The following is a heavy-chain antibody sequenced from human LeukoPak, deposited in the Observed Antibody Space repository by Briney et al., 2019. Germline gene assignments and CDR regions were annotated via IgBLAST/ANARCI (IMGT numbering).Heavy chain of an antibody. CDR2: INPSGGSP. CDR3: ARADPGIAVAGTV. Sequence: ASVKVSCKASGYTFTNYYMHWVRQAPGQGLEWMGIINPSGGSPSYAQKFQGRVTMTRDTSTSTAYMELRSLRSDDTAVYYCARADPGIAVAGTVWGQGTLVTVSS. CDR1: GYTFTNYY. V-gene: IGHV1-46*01. J-gene: IGHJ4*02. D-gene: IGHD6-19*01.